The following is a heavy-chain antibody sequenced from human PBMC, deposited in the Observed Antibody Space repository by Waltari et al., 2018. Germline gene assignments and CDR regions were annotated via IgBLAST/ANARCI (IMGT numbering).Heavy chain of an antibody. CDR3: ARSSYGYHFDY. Sequence: QVQLVQSGAEVKKPGASLKVSCKASGYTFNNFAMNWVRQAPGQRPGWMGWINTGNGNTKYSQKFQGRVTFTRDTSANTAYMELSSLRSEDTAVYYCARSSYGYHFDYWGQGTLVTVSS. J-gene: IGHJ4*02. V-gene: IGHV1-3*04. D-gene: IGHD3-16*01. CDR1: GYTFNNFA. CDR2: INTGNGNT.